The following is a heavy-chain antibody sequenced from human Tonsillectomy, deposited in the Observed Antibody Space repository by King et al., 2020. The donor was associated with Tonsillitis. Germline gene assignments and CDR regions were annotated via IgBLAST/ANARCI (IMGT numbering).Heavy chain of an antibody. J-gene: IGHJ3*02. CDR2: IYYSGST. V-gene: IGHV4-30-4*07. Sequence: QLQESGPGLVKPSQTLSLTCAVSGGSISSGDYSWSWIRQPPGKELEWIGYIYYSGSTYYSPSLKSRVTMSVDTSKNHLSLKLSSVTAADTAVYFCVRGYCTNGICLDALDIWGQGTMVTVSS. CDR1: GGSISSGDYS. D-gene: IGHD2-8*01. CDR3: VRGYCTNGICLDALDI.